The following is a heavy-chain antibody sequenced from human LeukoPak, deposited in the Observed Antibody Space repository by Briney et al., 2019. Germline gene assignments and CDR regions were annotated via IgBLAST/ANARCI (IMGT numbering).Heavy chain of an antibody. CDR2: FYTSGSA. CDR1: GGSISSYS. V-gene: IGHV4-4*07. D-gene: IGHD3-22*01. J-gene: IGHJ5*02. Sequence: PSETLSLTCTVSGGSISSYSWSWFRQPAGKGLEWIGRFYTSGSANYNPSLKSRVTVPVDTSKNQFSLKLSSVTAADTAVYYCARDYDSSGYYHGWFDPWGQGTLVTVSS. CDR3: ARDYDSSGYYHGWFDP.